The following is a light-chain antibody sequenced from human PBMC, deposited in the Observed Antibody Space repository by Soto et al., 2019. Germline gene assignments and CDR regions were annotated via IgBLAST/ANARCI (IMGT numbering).Light chain of an antibody. Sequence: EIVMTQSPATLSVSPGERATLSSRASQSVSNNLAWYQQKPGQAPRLLIHGASTRATGIPARFSGSGSGTEFTLSISSLQSEDFAVYYCQQYNNWPWTFGQGTKVEIK. CDR1: QSVSNN. CDR3: QQYNNWPWT. CDR2: GAS. V-gene: IGKV3-15*01. J-gene: IGKJ1*01.